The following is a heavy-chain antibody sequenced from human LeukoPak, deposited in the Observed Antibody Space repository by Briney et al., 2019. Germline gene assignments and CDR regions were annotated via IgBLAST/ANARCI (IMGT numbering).Heavy chain of an antibody. J-gene: IGHJ6*02. Sequence: SETLSLTCTVSGGSISSSSYYWGWIRQPPGKGLEWIGSIFYSGSTYYNPSLKSRVTISVDTSKNQFSLRLSSVTAADTAVYYCARRYCSSTNCFADYYYGMDVWGQGTTVTVSS. CDR2: IFYSGST. D-gene: IGHD2-2*01. CDR1: GGSISSSSYY. V-gene: IGHV4-39*01. CDR3: ARRYCSSTNCFADYYYGMDV.